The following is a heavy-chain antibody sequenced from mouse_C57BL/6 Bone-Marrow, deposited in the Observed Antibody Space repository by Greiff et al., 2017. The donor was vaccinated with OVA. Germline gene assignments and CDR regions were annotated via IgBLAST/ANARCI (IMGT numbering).Heavy chain of an antibody. Sequence: LVESGPELVKPGASVKLSCKASGYTFTSYDINWVKQRPGQGLEWIGWIYPRDGSTKYNEKFKGKATLTVDTSSSTAYMELHSLTSEDSAVYFCARFSTAQATSSYAMDYWGQGTSVTVSS. CDR2: IYPRDGST. D-gene: IGHD3-2*02. V-gene: IGHV1-85*01. CDR1: GYTFTSYD. J-gene: IGHJ4*01. CDR3: ARFSTAQATSSYAMDY.